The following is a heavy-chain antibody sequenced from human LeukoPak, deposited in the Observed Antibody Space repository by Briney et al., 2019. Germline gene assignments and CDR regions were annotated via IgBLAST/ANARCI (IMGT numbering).Heavy chain of an antibody. J-gene: IGHJ4*02. V-gene: IGHV4-39*01. CDR1: GGSIIGSTSY. CDR2: INYSGST. CDR3: ARGYDY. D-gene: IGHD3-22*01. Sequence: PSETLSLTCTVSGGSIIGSTSYWGWIRQPPGKGLDWIGIINYSGSTYYNPSLRSRVTISVDPPKNQFSLKLNSVTASDTAVYYCARGYDYWGQGTLVTVSS.